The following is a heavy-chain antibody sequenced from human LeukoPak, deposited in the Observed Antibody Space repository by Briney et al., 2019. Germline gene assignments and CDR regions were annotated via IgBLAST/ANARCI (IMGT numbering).Heavy chain of an antibody. CDR1: GFTFSSYW. J-gene: IGHJ5*02. Sequence: GGSLRLSCAASGFTFSSYWMHWVRQAPGKGLVWVSRILSDGSSANYADSVRGRFTISRDNAKNTLYLQMNSLRAEDTAVYYCVRGYCAVTSCYFSSSYNWFDPWGQGTLVTVSS. D-gene: IGHD2-2*01. CDR2: ILSDGSSA. CDR3: VRGYCAVTSCYFSSSYNWFDP. V-gene: IGHV3-74*01.